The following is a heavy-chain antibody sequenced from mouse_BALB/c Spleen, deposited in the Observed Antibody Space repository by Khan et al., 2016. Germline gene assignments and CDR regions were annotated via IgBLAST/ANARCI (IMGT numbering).Heavy chain of an antibody. J-gene: IGHJ4*01. CDR1: GFNIKDTY. Sequence: VQLQQSGAELVKPGASVKLSCTASGFNIKDTYMHWVKQRPEQGLEWIGRIDPANGNTKYDPKFQGKVTITADTSSNTAYLQHNSLTSEDTAVYYCARGDPYYPMDYWGQGTSVTVSS. V-gene: IGHV14-3*02. CDR3: ARGDPYYPMDY. D-gene: IGHD3-3*01. CDR2: IDPANGNT.